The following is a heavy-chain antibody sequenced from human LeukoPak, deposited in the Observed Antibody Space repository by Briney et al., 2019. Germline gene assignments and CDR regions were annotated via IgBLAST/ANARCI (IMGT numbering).Heavy chain of an antibody. CDR2: IYTSGST. V-gene: IGHV4-61*02. Sequence: PSETLSLTCTVSGGSISSGSYYWSWIRQPAGKGLEWIGRIYTSGSTNYNPSLKSRVTISVDTSKNQFSLKPSSVTAADTAVYYCARDRYSSGWYMGAFDIWGQGTMVTVSS. D-gene: IGHD6-19*01. J-gene: IGHJ3*02. CDR3: ARDRYSSGWYMGAFDI. CDR1: GGSISSGSYY.